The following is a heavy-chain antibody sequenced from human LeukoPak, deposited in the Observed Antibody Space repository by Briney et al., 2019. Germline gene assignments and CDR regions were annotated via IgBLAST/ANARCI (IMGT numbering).Heavy chain of an antibody. D-gene: IGHD6-19*01. V-gene: IGHV3-23*01. CDR2: IFGSGGSP. CDR3: RKTAAGYSSGQKPAWPVDS. J-gene: IGHJ4*02. CDR1: GFTFGSYA. Sequence: GRSLRLSREASGFTFGSYAMYWVRQAPGKGLEWVAGIFGSGGSPHYADSVRGRFTIYRDNSKNTGYLQINGLRADDPAVYYCRKTAAGYSSGQKPAWPVDSWGQESLVTVSS.